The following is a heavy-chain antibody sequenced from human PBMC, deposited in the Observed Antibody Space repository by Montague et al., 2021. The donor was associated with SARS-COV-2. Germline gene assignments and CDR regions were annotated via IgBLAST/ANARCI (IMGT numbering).Heavy chain of an antibody. Sequence: SLRLSSAASGFTFSDAWMSWVRQPPGKGLEWVGRIRSKNDGGTRDYGAPVKGKFTISRDDSKSTLYLQINNLKAEDTAIYYCTTVADILAGFPSLFDLWGRGALVTVSS. V-gene: IGHV3-15*05. CDR2: IRSKNDGGTR. CDR1: GFTFSDAW. CDR3: TTVADILAGFPSLFDL. D-gene: IGHD3-9*01. J-gene: IGHJ2*01.